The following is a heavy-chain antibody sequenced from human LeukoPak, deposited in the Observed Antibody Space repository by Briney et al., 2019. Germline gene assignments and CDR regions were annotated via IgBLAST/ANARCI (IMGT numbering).Heavy chain of an antibody. CDR1: GFTFSSYA. D-gene: IGHD4-17*01. CDR3: AKGESGDYGDSPGY. CDR2: ISGSGGST. V-gene: IGHV3-23*01. Sequence: TGGSLRLSCAASGFTFSSYAMSWVRQAPGKGLEWVSAISGSGGSTYYADSVKGRFTISRDNSKNTLYLQMNSLRAEDTAVYYCAKGESGDYGDSPGYWGQGALVTVSS. J-gene: IGHJ4*02.